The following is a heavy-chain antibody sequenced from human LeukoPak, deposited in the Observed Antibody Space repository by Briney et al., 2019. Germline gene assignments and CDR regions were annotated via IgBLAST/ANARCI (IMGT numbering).Heavy chain of an antibody. D-gene: IGHD4-23*01. CDR2: IKQDGSEE. CDR1: GFTFSSYS. Sequence: GGSLRLSCAASGFTFSSYSMSWVRQAPGKGLEWVANIKQDGSEEYYVDSVKGRFTISRDNAKNSLYLQMNSLRAEDTAVYYCARSGGYGGNSFEQDYYYYMDVWGKGTTVTVSS. CDR3: ARSGGYGGNSFEQDYYYYMDV. J-gene: IGHJ6*03. V-gene: IGHV3-7*01.